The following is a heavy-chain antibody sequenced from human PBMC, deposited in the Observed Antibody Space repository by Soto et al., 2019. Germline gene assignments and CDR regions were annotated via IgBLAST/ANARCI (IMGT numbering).Heavy chain of an antibody. V-gene: IGHV1-46*01. CDR3: TRGGSSEGY. CDR1: GYTFTSYY. CDR2: INPGGGST. D-gene: IGHD6-19*01. Sequence: QVQLVQSGAEVKKPGASVKVSCKASGYTFTSYYMHWVRQAPGQGLEWMGIINPGGGSTSYAQKFQDRVIMTRDTSTSTGYMELSSLRSEDTAVYYRTRGGSSEGYWGQGTLVTVSS. J-gene: IGHJ4*02.